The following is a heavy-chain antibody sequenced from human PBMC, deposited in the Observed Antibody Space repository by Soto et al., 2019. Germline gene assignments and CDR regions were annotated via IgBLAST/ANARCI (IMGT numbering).Heavy chain of an antibody. CDR3: RGTIAVADGNFDY. CDR1: GFTFSGSA. Sequence: PGGSLRLSCAASGFTFSGSAMHWVRQASGKGLEWVGRIRSKANSYATAYAASVKGRFTISRDDSKNTAYLQMNSLKTEDTAVYYCRGTIAVADGNFDYWGQGTLVTVSS. J-gene: IGHJ4*02. V-gene: IGHV3-73*01. D-gene: IGHD6-19*01. CDR2: IRSKANSYAT.